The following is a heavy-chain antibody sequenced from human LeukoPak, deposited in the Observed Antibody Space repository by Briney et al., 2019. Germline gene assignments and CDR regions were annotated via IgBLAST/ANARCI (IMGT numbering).Heavy chain of an antibody. J-gene: IGHJ4*02. D-gene: IGHD6-19*01. V-gene: IGHV3-33*08. Sequence: PGGSLRLSCAASGFTFSSYWMHWVRQAPGKGLEWVAVVWYDGRNRDYADSVKGRFTISKDNSNNMVFLQMDRLRAEDTAVYYCARLREQWLADYWGQGTLVTVSS. CDR3: ARLREQWLADY. CDR1: GFTFSSYW. CDR2: VWYDGRNR.